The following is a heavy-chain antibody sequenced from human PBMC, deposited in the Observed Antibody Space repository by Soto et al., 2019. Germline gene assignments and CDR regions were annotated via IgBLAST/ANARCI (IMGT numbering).Heavy chain of an antibody. CDR2: ISAYNGNT. CDR1: GYTFTSYG. J-gene: IGHJ4*02. Sequence: QVPLVQSGAEVKKPGASVKVSCKASGYTFTSYGISWVRQAPGQGLEWMGWISAYNGNTNYAQKLQGRVTMTTDTSTSTAYMELRSLRSDDTAVYYCAVTVEMATTGGFFDYWGQGTLVTVSS. CDR3: AVTVEMATTGGFFDY. V-gene: IGHV1-18*01. D-gene: IGHD1-1*01.